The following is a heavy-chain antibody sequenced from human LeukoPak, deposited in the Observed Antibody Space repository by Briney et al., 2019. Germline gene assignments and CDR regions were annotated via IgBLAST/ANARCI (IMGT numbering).Heavy chain of an antibody. D-gene: IGHD2-2*01. CDR2: IYTSVSS. Sequence: SETLSLTCTVSGGSISSGRYYWTWIRQPAGEGLEWIGRIYTSVSSNYNPSLKSRVTISGDTSKNQFSLKLSSVTAADTAVYYCARVPTAILVLDYWGQGTLVTVSS. J-gene: IGHJ4*02. V-gene: IGHV4-61*02. CDR1: GGSISSGRYY. CDR3: ARVPTAILVLDY.